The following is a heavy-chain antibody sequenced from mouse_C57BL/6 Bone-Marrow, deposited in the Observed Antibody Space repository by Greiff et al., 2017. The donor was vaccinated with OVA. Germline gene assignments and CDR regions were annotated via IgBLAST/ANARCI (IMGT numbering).Heavy chain of an antibody. V-gene: IGHV1-80*01. D-gene: IGHD2-5*01. CDR1: GYAFSSYW. CDR2: IYPGDGDT. Sequence: QVQLQQSGAELVKPGASVKISCKASGYAFSSYWMNWVKQRPGKGLEWIGQIYPGDGDTNYNGKFKGKATLTADKSSSTAYMQLSSLASEDSAVYFCARFDYSNTYAMDYWGQGTSVTVSS. J-gene: IGHJ4*01. CDR3: ARFDYSNTYAMDY.